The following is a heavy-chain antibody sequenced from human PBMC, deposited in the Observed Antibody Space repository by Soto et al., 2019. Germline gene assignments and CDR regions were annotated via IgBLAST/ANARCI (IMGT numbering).Heavy chain of an antibody. CDR1: GYTFTSYA. J-gene: IGHJ4*01. CDR2: INAGNGNT. CDR3: ARCSEVVTALDY. Sequence: GASVKVSCKASGYTFTSYAMHWVRQAPGQRLEWMGWINAGNGNTKYSQKFQGRVTITRDTSASTAYMELSSLRSEDTAVYYCARCSEVVTALDYWGQGTLVTVSS. D-gene: IGHD2-21*02. V-gene: IGHV1-3*01.